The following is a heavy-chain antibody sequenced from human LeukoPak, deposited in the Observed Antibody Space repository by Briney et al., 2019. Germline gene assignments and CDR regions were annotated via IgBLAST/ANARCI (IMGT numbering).Heavy chain of an antibody. J-gene: IGHJ6*03. V-gene: IGHV3-53*01. D-gene: IGHD2-2*01. CDR3: AKSPSRNFHYYYYYYMDV. CDR1: GFTVSSNY. Sequence: GGSLRLSCAASGFTVSSNYMSWVRQAPGKGLEWVSVIYSGSSTYYADSVKGRFTISRDNSKNTLYLQMNSLRAEDTAIYYCAKSPSRNFHYYYYYYMDVWGEGTTVTVSS. CDR2: IYSGSST.